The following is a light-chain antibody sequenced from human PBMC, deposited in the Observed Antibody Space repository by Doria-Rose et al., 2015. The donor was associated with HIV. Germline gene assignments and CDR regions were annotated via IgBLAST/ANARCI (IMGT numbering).Light chain of an antibody. CDR2: LGS. V-gene: IGKV2-28*01. Sequence: QSPLSLPVTPGQPASISCRSSQSLPHTIGYNYLDWYLQKPGQSPQLLIYLGSNRASGVPDRFSGSGSGTDFTLKISRVEAEDVGVYYCMQALQTPYTFGQGTKLEIK. J-gene: IGKJ2*01. CDR1: QSLPHTIGYNY. CDR3: MQALQTPYT.